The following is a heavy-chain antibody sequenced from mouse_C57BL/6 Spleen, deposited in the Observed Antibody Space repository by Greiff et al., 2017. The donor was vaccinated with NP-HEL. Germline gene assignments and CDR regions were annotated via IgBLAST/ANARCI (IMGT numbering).Heavy chain of an antibody. J-gene: IGHJ1*03. D-gene: IGHD1-1*01. Sequence: VQLQQSGAELARPGASVKLSCKASGYTFTSYGISWVKQRTGQGLEWIGEIYPRSGNTYYNEKFKGKATLTADNSSSTAYMELRSLTSEDSAVYFCARWDYYGSSPLGYFDVWGTGTTVTVSS. V-gene: IGHV1-81*01. CDR2: IYPRSGNT. CDR3: ARWDYYGSSPLGYFDV. CDR1: GYTFTSYG.